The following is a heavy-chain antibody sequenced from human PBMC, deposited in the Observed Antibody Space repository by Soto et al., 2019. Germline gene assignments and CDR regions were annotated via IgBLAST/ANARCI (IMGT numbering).Heavy chain of an antibody. CDR1: GFNFSSYS. Sequence: GGSMILSCAASGFNFSSYSMNWVRKAPGKGLEWVSYISSSSSTIYYADSVKGRLTISRDNAKNSLYLQMNSLRDEDTAVYYCAGTDRFYWYFDLWGRGTLVTVSS. D-gene: IGHD3-22*01. V-gene: IGHV3-48*02. J-gene: IGHJ2*01. CDR3: AGTDRFYWYFDL. CDR2: ISSSSSTI.